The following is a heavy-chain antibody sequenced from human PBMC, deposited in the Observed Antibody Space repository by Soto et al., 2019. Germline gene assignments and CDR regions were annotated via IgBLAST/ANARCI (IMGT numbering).Heavy chain of an antibody. D-gene: IGHD2-15*01. V-gene: IGHV3-74*01. Sequence: EVQLVESGGGLVQPGGSLRLSCAASGFTFSSYWMHWVRQAPGKGLVWVSRINSDGSSTSYADSVKGRFTISRDNAKNTLDLQVNSLRVEDTAVYYCARERGSYLGDDAFDIWGQGTMVTVSS. J-gene: IGHJ3*02. CDR2: INSDGSST. CDR1: GFTFSSYW. CDR3: ARERGSYLGDDAFDI.